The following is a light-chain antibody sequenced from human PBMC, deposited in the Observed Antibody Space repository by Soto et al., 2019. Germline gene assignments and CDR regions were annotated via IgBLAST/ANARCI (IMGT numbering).Light chain of an antibody. CDR3: CSFAGSYTYV. CDR1: SSDVGRYDY. CDR2: DVS. Sequence: QSALTQPRSVSGFPGQSVTISCTGTSSDVGRYDYVSWYQQHPGKAPKLIIYDVSERPSGVPDRFSGPKFGNTASLTISGLQAEDEADYSCCSFAGSYTYVFGTGTKVTVL. J-gene: IGLJ1*01. V-gene: IGLV2-11*01.